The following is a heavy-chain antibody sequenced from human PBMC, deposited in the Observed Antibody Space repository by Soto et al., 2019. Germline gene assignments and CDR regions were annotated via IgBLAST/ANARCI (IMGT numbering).Heavy chain of an antibody. CDR1: GFTFSSYA. CDR2: ISYDGSNK. V-gene: IGHV3-30*04. CDR3: AKDGAAAVKNRYYYYGMDV. D-gene: IGHD6-13*01. J-gene: IGHJ6*02. Sequence: PGGSLRLSCAASGFTFSSYAMHWVRQAPGKGLEWVAVISYDGSNKYYADSVKGRFTISRDNSKNTLYLQMNSLRAEDTAVYYCAKDGAAAVKNRYYYYGMDVWGQGATVTVSS.